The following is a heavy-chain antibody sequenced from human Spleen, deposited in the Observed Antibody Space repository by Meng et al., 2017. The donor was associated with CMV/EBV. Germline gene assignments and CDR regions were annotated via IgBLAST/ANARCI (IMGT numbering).Heavy chain of an antibody. J-gene: IGHJ5*02. CDR3: ARTEDCHSTRCYTGFDP. CDR1: ISSGDYY. D-gene: IGHD2-2*01. V-gene: IGHV4-30-4*08. CDR2: TYYGGRT. Sequence: ISSGDYYWSWIRQPPGKGLEWIGFTYYGGRTYYNPSLKSRLTISIDTSKNQFSLRLSSVTAADTAVYYCARTEDCHSTRCYTGFDPWGQGTLVTVSS.